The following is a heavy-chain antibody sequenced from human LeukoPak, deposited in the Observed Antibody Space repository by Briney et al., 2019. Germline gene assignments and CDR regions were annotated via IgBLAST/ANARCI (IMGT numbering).Heavy chain of an antibody. J-gene: IGHJ4*02. Sequence: ASVKVSCKASGYTFTSYGISWVRQAPGQGLEWMGWISAYNGNTNYAQKLQGRVTMTTDTSTSTAYMELRSLRSDDTAVYYCATRLEGIAVAGSIPLTFDYWGQGTLVTVSS. V-gene: IGHV1-18*01. CDR2: ISAYNGNT. D-gene: IGHD6-19*01. CDR3: ATRLEGIAVAGSIPLTFDY. CDR1: GYTFTSYG.